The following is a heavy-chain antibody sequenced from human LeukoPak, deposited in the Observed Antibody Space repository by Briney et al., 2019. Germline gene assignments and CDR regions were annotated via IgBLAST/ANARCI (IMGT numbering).Heavy chain of an antibody. CDR3: ARLVVVPAAIQDYYYYYMDV. J-gene: IGHJ6*03. CDR2: INHSGST. V-gene: IGHV4-34*01. CDR1: GGSFSGYY. Sequence: SETLSLTCAVYGGSFSGYYWSWIRQPPGKGLDWIGEINHSGSTNYNPSLKSRVTISVDTSKNQFSLKLSSVTAADTAVYYCARLVVVPAAIQDYYYYYMDVWGKGTTVTVSS. D-gene: IGHD2-2*01.